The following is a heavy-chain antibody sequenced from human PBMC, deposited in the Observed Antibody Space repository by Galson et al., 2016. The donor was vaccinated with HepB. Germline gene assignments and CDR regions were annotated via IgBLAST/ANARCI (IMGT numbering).Heavy chain of an antibody. D-gene: IGHD6-19*01. CDR1: GFTFSSYA. Sequence: SLRLSCAASGFTFSSYAINWVRQAPGKGLEWVSVISGSGGNTYYADSVKGRFIISRDNSKNTLYLQMNSLRAEDTAVYYCAKAQSSGCYDFVYWGQGTLVTVSS. J-gene: IGHJ4*02. V-gene: IGHV3-23*01. CDR2: ISGSGGNT. CDR3: AKAQSSGCYDFVY.